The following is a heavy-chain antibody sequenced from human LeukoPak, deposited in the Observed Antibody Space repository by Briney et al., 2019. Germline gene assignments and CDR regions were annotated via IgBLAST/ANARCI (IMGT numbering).Heavy chain of an antibody. V-gene: IGHV3-23*01. D-gene: IGHD5-18*01. J-gene: IGHJ5*02. CDR1: GFTSSSYA. CDR2: ISGSGGST. CDR3: AKDSGQYTAMAFA. Sequence: GASLRLSCAASGFTSSSYAMSWVRQAPGKGLEWVSAISGSGGSTYYADSVKGRFTISRDNSKNTLYLQMNSLRAEDTAVYYCAKDSGQYTAMAFAWGQGTLATVSS.